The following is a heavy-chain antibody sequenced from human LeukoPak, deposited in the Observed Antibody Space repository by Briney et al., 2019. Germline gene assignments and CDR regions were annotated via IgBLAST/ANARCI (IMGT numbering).Heavy chain of an antibody. CDR3: ANVAMNCSGGSCPLDY. V-gene: IGHV3-23*01. D-gene: IGHD2-15*01. Sequence: GGSLRLSCAASGFTFSSYAMSWVRQAPGKGLEWVSAISGSGGSTYYADSVKGRFTISRDNSKNTLYLQMNSLRAEDTAVYYGANVAMNCSGGSCPLDYWGQGTLVTVSS. J-gene: IGHJ4*02. CDR1: GFTFSSYA. CDR2: ISGSGGST.